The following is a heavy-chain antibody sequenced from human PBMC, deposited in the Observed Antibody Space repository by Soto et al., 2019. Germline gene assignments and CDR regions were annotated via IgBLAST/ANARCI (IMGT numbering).Heavy chain of an antibody. Sequence: ASVKVSCKASGYTFTSYGISWVRQAPGQGLEWMGWISAYNGNTNYAQKLQGRVTMTTDTSTSTAYMELRSLGSDDTAVYYCVAGYASYYYYGMDVWGQGTTVTVS. CDR1: GYTFTSYG. CDR3: VAGYASYYYYGMDV. CDR2: ISAYNGNT. V-gene: IGHV1-18*01. J-gene: IGHJ6*02. D-gene: IGHD5-12*01.